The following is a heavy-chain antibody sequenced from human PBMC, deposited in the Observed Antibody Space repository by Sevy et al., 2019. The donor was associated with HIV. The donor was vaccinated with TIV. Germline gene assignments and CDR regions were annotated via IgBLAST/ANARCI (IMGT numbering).Heavy chain of an antibody. CDR3: AKLGVERQFEH. CDR1: GFTFSNYA. Sequence: GGSLRLSCAASGFTFSNYAMCWVRQAPGKGLEWVSAISDSGSSTYYADSVKGRFTISRDNAKNTMYLQMNSLRAEDTAVYYCAKLGVERQFEHWGQGTLVTVSS. J-gene: IGHJ1*01. V-gene: IGHV3-23*01. CDR2: ISDSGSST.